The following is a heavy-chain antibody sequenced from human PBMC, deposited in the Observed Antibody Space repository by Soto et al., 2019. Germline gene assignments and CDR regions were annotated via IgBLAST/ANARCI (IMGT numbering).Heavy chain of an antibody. V-gene: IGHV5-51*01. CDR1: GYSFTSYW. D-gene: IGHD2-2*01. CDR2: IYPGDSDT. Sequence: GESLKISCKGSGYSFTSYWIGWVRQMPRKGLEWMGIIYPGDSDTRYSPSFQGQVTISADKSISTAYLQWSSLKASDTAMYYCARHYCSSTSCYPVYYYYYGMDAWGQGTTVTVSS. CDR3: ARHYCSSTSCYPVYYYYYGMDA. J-gene: IGHJ6*02.